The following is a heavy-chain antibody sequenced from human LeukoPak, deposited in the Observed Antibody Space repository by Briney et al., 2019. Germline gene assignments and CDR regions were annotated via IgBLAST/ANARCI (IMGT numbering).Heavy chain of an antibody. CDR2: ISWNSGSI. V-gene: IGHV3-9*01. D-gene: IGHD6-13*01. Sequence: GRSLRLSCAASGFTFDDYAMHWDRQAPGKGLEWVSGISWNSGSIGYADSVKGRFTISRDNAKNSLYLQMNSLRAEDTALYYCAKVTGIAAAGPFDYWGQGTLVTVSS. CDR1: GFTFDDYA. CDR3: AKVTGIAAAGPFDY. J-gene: IGHJ4*02.